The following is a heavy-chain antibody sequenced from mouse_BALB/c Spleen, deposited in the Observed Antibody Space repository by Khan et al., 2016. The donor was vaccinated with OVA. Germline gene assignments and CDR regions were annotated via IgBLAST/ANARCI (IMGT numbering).Heavy chain of an antibody. D-gene: IGHD2-5*01. CDR2: ISTYYGDA. J-gene: IGHJ3*01. CDR3: GRGGSHYRFTY. CDR1: GYTFTDVA. Sequence: QIQLVQSGAELVRPGVSVKISCKGSGYTFTDVAMHWVKQSHAKSLEWIGVISTYYGDANYNQNFKGKATMTVDKSSSTAYMELARLTSEDSAIYYCGRGGSHYRFTYWGQGTMVTVSA. V-gene: IGHV1S137*01.